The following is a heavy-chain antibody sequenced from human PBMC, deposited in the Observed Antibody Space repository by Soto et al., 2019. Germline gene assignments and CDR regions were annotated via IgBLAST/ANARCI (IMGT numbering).Heavy chain of an antibody. D-gene: IGHD3-22*01. CDR1: GGTFSSYA. CDR2: IIPIFGTA. Sequence: QVQLVQSGAEVKKPGSSVKVSCKASGGTFSSYAISWVRQAPGQGLEWMGGIIPIFGTANYAQKFQGRVTITADKSTSTDYMELSSLRSEDTAVYYCARARMYYYDSSGSPSYGMDVWGQGTTVTVSS. CDR3: ARARMYYYDSSGSPSYGMDV. V-gene: IGHV1-69*06. J-gene: IGHJ6*02.